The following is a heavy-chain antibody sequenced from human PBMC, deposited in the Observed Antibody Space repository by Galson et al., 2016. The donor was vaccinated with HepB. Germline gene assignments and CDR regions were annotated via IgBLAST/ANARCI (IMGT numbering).Heavy chain of an antibody. CDR1: GFTFSSYS. D-gene: IGHD1-26*01. Sequence: SLRLSCAASGFTFSSYSMNWVRQAPGKGLEWVSSITRSSEYINYGDSVKGRFTISRDNAKNSLYLQMNSLRDEDTAVYYCARVGGATNDYWGRGTLVTVSS. CDR3: ARVGGATNDY. CDR2: ITRSSEYI. J-gene: IGHJ4*02. V-gene: IGHV3-21*01.